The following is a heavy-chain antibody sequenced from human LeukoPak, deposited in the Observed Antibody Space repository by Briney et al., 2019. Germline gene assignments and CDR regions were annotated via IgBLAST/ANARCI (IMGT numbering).Heavy chain of an antibody. J-gene: IGHJ4*02. CDR3: ARDRSLGWYQLPLSLFDY. V-gene: IGHV1-8*02. CDR1: GYTFTSYD. D-gene: IGHD2-2*01. Sequence: ASVKVSCKASGYTFTSYDINWVRQATGQGLEWMGWMNPNSGNTGYAQKFQGRVPMTRDTSTSTVYMELSSLRSEDTAVYYCARDRSLGWYQLPLSLFDYWGQGTLVTVSS. CDR2: MNPNSGNT.